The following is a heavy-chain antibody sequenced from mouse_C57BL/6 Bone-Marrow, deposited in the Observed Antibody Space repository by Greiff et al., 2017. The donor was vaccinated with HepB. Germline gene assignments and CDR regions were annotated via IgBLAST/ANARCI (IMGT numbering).Heavy chain of an antibody. CDR2: IDPENGDT. D-gene: IGHD2-1*01. CDR3: TDYGNYGYFDV. Sequence: EVQLQQSGAELVRPGASVKLSCTASGFNIKDDYMHWVKQRPEQGLEWIGWIDPENGDTEYASKFQGKATITADTSSNTAYLQLSSLTSEDTAVYYCTDYGNYGYFDVWGTGTTVTVSS. V-gene: IGHV14-4*01. J-gene: IGHJ1*03. CDR1: GFNIKDDY.